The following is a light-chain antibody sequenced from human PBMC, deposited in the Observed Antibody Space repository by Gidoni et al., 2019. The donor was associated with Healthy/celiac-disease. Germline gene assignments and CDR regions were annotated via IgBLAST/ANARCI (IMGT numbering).Light chain of an antibody. J-gene: IGLJ2*01. CDR1: NLGSKN. CDR2: RDS. CDR3: QVWDSSTVV. Sequence: SYELTQPLSVSVALGQTARITCGANNLGSKNVHWYQQKPGQAPVLVIYRDSNRPSGIPERFSGSNSGNTATLTISRAQAGDEADYYCQVWDSSTVVFGGGTKLTVL. V-gene: IGLV3-9*01.